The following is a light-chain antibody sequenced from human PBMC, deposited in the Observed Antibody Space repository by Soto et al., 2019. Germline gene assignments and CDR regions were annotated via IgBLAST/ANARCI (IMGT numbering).Light chain of an antibody. Sequence: DIQMTQSPSSLSASVGDRVTITCRASQSISTYLHWYQQKSGKAPKLMIYAASSLHSGVPSRFSGRGSGTDFTLTITSLQPEDFATYFCQQSFSTPRTFGQGTKLEIK. V-gene: IGKV1-39*01. CDR1: QSISTY. J-gene: IGKJ2*01. CDR3: QQSFSTPRT. CDR2: AAS.